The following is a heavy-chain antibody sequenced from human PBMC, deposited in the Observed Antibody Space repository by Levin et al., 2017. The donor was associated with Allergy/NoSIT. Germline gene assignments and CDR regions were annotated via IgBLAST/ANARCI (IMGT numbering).Heavy chain of an antibody. CDR2: IHYSGST. J-gene: IGHJ6*02. CDR3: ARLNYTDSLNFHGMDV. CDR1: GASVTRTSSY. D-gene: IGHD4-17*01. Sequence: PSETLSLTCSVSGASVTRTSSYWGWIRQPPGKGLEWIGSIHYSGSTYYNPSLKSRVTVSVDTSKNQFSLRLTSVTAADTAVYYCARLNYTDSLNFHGMDVWGQGTTVTVSS. V-gene: IGHV4-39*01.